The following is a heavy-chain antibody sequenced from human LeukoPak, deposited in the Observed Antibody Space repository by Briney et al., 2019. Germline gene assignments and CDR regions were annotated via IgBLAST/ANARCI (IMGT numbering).Heavy chain of an antibody. CDR3: ARGLPSWFDP. CDR1: GGSISSGGYS. V-gene: IGHV4-30-2*01. Sequence: SETLSLTCAVSGGSISSGGYSWSWIRQPPGKGLEWIGYIYHSGSTYYNPSLKSRVTISVDRSKNQFSLKLSSVTAADTAVYYCARGLPSWFDPWSQGTLVTVSS. J-gene: IGHJ5*02. CDR2: IYHSGST.